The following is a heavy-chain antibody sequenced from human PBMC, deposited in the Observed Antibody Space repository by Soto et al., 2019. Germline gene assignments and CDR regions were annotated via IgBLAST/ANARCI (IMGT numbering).Heavy chain of an antibody. CDR3: ARHPRSLLWFGELYGYYFDY. CDR1: GYSFTSYW. J-gene: IGHJ4*02. V-gene: IGHV5-51*01. CDR2: IYPGDSDT. Sequence: GESLKISCKGSGYSFTSYWIGWVRQMPGKGLEWMGIIYPGDSDTRYSPSFQGQVTISADKSISTAYLQWSSLKASDTAMYYCARHPRSLLWFGELYGYYFDYLGQGTLVTVSS. D-gene: IGHD3-10*01.